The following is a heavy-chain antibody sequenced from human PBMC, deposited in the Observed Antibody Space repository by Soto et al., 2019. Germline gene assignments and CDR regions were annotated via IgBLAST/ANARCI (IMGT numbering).Heavy chain of an antibody. Sequence: GGSLRLSCAASGFTFSSYWMSWVRQAPGKGLEWVANIKQDGSDKYYADSLKGRFTISRDNSKNTLYLQMNSLRAEDTAVYYCARAPGGGYDFWSGSYYFDYWGQGTLVTVPQ. D-gene: IGHD3-3*01. V-gene: IGHV3-7*02. J-gene: IGHJ4*02. CDR1: GFTFSSYW. CDR3: ARAPGGGYDFWSGSYYFDY. CDR2: IKQDGSDK.